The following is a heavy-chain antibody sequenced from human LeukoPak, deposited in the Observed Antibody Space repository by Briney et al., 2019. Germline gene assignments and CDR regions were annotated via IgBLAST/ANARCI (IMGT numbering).Heavy chain of an antibody. CDR2: TYYRSKWYY. Sequence: SQTLSLTCTISGDSVSSNSAAWNWIRQSPSRGLEWLGRTYYRSKWYYDYAVAVKSRISINPDTSKNQFSLQLSSVTPEDTAVYYCARDPVGGSTIFDYWGQGTLVTVSS. CDR3: ARDPVGGSTIFDY. CDR1: GDSVSSNSAA. D-gene: IGHD1-26*01. J-gene: IGHJ4*02. V-gene: IGHV6-1*01.